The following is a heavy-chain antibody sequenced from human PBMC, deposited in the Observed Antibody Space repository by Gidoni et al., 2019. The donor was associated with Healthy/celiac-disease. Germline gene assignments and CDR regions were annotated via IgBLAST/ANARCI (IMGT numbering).Heavy chain of an antibody. J-gene: IGHJ3*02. CDR3: ARQPDLVAEVVPAAKGAFDI. CDR1: GGSISSSSYY. D-gene: IGHD2-2*01. Sequence: QLQLQESGPGLVKPSETLSLTCTVSGGSISSSSYYWGWIRQPPGKGLEWIGSIYYSGSTYYNPSLKSRVTISVDTSKNQFSLKLSSVTAADTAVYYCARQPDLVAEVVPAAKGAFDIWGQGTMVTVSS. CDR2: IYYSGST. V-gene: IGHV4-39*01.